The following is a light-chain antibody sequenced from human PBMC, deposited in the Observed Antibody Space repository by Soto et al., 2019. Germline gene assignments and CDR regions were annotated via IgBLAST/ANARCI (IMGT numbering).Light chain of an antibody. Sequence: QSALTQPASVSGSPGQSITISCSGTRSDIGIFNYVSWYQQHPGKAPKLIIYEVTNRPSGVSDRFSGSKSGNTASLNLSGLQADDEADYYCSSYSSNTLGVFGGGTKVTVL. CDR2: EVT. V-gene: IGLV2-14*01. J-gene: IGLJ3*02. CDR3: SSYSSNTLGV. CDR1: RSDIGIFNY.